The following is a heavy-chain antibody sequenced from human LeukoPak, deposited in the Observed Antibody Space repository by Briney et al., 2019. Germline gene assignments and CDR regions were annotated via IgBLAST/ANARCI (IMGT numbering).Heavy chain of an antibody. CDR2: IYYSGST. CDR3: ARVHHYYYYYMDV. V-gene: IGHV4-59*01. Sequence: SETLSLTCTVSGGSISSYYWSWIRQPPGKGLEWMGYIYYSGSTNYNPSPKSRVTISVDTSKNQFSLKLSSVTAADTAVYYCARVHHYYYYYMDVWGKGTTVTVSS. CDR1: GGSISSYY. J-gene: IGHJ6*03.